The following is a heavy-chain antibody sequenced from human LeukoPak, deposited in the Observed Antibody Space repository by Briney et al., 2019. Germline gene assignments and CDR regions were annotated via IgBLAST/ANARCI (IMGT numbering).Heavy chain of an antibody. CDR2: ISDSGGRT. V-gene: IGHV3-23*01. Sequence: PGGSLRLSCEASGFTFSTYGMHWVRQAPGKGLEWVAGISDSGGRTNYADSVKGRFTISRDNPKNTLYLQMNSLRAEDTAVYFCAKRGVVIRVILVGFHKEAYYFDSWGQGALVTVSS. D-gene: IGHD3-22*01. CDR3: AKRGVVIRVILVGFHKEAYYFDS. J-gene: IGHJ4*02. CDR1: GFTFSTYG.